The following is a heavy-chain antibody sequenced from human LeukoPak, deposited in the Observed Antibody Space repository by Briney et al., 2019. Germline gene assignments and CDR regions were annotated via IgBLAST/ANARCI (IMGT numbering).Heavy chain of an antibody. V-gene: IGHV1-3*01. D-gene: IGHD5-18*01. CDR3: ARAVDTAMGDNLDY. J-gene: IGHJ4*02. Sequence: ASVKVSCKASGYTFTSYAMHWVRQAPGQRLEWMGWINAGNGNTKYSQKFQGRVTITRDTSASTAYMELSSLRSEDTAVYYCARAVDTAMGDNLDYWGQGTLVTVSS. CDR1: GYTFTSYA. CDR2: INAGNGNT.